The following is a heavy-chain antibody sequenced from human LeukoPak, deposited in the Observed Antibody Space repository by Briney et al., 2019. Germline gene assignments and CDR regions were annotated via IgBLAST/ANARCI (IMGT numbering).Heavy chain of an antibody. CDR3: ARDNTVVTPSGAFDI. V-gene: IGHV1-69*04. Sequence: SVKVSCKASGGTFSSYAISRVRQAPGQGLEWMGRIIPILGIANYAQKFQGRVTITADKSTSTAYMELSSLRSEDTAVYYCARDNTVVTPSGAFDIWGQGTMVTVSS. CDR2: IIPILGIA. D-gene: IGHD4-23*01. J-gene: IGHJ3*02. CDR1: GGTFSSYA.